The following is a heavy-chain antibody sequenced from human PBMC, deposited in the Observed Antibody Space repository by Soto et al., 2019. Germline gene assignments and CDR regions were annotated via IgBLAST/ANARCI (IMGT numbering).Heavy chain of an antibody. J-gene: IGHJ6*02. CDR2: INHSGST. CDR3: ARGYYGSGSYLYGPYYYYGMDV. Sequence: SETLSLTCAVYGGSFSGYYWSWIRQPPGKGLEWIGEINHSGSTNYNPSLKSRVTISVDTSKNQFSLKLISVTAADTAVYYCARGYYGSGSYLYGPYYYYGMDVWGQGTTVTVSS. D-gene: IGHD3-10*01. CDR1: GGSFSGYY. V-gene: IGHV4-34*01.